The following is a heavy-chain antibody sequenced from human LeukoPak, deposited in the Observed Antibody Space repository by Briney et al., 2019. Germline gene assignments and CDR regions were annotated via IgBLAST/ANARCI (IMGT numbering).Heavy chain of an antibody. D-gene: IGHD3-3*01. CDR2: INPNSGNT. CDR1: GYTFTGYY. V-gene: IGHV1-18*04. J-gene: IGHJ4*02. Sequence: ASVKVSCKASGYTFTGYYMHWVRQAPGQGLEWMGWINPNSGNTNYAQKLQGRVTMTTDTSTSTAYMELRSLRSDDTAVYYCARAETYYDFWSGYRTANYFDYWGQGTLVTVSS. CDR3: ARAETYYDFWSGYRTANYFDY.